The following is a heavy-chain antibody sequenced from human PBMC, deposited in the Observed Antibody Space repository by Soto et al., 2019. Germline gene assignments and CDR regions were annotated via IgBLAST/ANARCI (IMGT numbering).Heavy chain of an antibody. J-gene: IGHJ4*02. CDR3: ARVFGDSSGYYQEGFDY. CDR1: GFTFSSYA. V-gene: IGHV3-30-3*01. Sequence: GGSLRLSCAASGFTFSSYAMHWVRQAPGKGLEWVAVISYDVSNKYYADSVKGRFTISRDNSKNTLYLQMNSLRAEDTAVYYCARVFGDSSGYYQEGFDYWGQGTLVTVSS. CDR2: ISYDVSNK. D-gene: IGHD3-22*01.